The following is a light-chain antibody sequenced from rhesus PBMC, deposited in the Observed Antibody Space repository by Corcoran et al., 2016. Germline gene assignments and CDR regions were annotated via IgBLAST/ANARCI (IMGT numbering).Light chain of an antibody. Sequence: DIQMTQSPSSLSASVGDRVTITCQASQTLRNYLNWYQQKPGKIPKLLIYRASSLQIGIPSRFSGSGSGTDFTLTFSSLQPEDFATYYCQQGYSYPFTFGPGTKLDIQ. CDR3: QQGYSYPFT. CDR1: QTLRNY. J-gene: IGKJ3*01. V-gene: IGKV1S9*01. CDR2: RAS.